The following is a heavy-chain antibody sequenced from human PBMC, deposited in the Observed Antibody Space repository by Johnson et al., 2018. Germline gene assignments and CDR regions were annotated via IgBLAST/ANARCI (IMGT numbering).Heavy chain of an antibody. J-gene: IGHJ3*02. CDR2: ILYDGTKK. D-gene: IGHD1-14*01. V-gene: IGHV3-30*18. Sequence: QVQLVQSGGGVVQPGRSLRLSCAASGFTFSSYGMHWVRQAPGKGLEWVAVILYDGTKKYYADSVKGRFTISRDNSKNTLYLQMNSLRAEDTAVYYCANDRNRRSQGFACDIWGQGTMVTVSS. CDR3: ANDRNRRSQGFACDI. CDR1: GFTFSSYG.